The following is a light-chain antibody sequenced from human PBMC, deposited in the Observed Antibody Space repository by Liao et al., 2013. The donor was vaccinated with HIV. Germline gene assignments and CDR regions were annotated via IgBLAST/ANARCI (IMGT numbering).Light chain of an antibody. V-gene: IGLV3-1*01. J-gene: IGLJ1*01. CDR3: QVWDSSSDHLNYV. CDR1: KLGDKY. Sequence: SYELTQPPSVSVSPGQTASITCSGDKLGDKYACWYQQKPGQSPVLVIYQDSKRPSGIPERFSGSNSGNTATLTISRVEAGDEADYYCQVWDSSSDHLNYVFGTGTKVTVL. CDR2: QDS.